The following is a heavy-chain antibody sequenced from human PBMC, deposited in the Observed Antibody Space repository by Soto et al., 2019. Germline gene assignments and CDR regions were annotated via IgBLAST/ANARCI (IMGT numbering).Heavy chain of an antibody. J-gene: IGHJ3*02. CDR3: AKDRGGTPGHDAFDI. CDR1: GFTLNTYA. V-gene: IGHV3-23*01. Sequence: EVQLLESGGGLVQPGGSLRLSCAASGFTLNTYAMRWVRQAPGKGLEWVSVISGSGGSTNHADSVKGRFTISRDNSKNTLYLQMNSLRAEDTAVYYCAKDRGGTPGHDAFDIWGQGTMVTVSS. D-gene: IGHD1-1*01. CDR2: ISGSGGST.